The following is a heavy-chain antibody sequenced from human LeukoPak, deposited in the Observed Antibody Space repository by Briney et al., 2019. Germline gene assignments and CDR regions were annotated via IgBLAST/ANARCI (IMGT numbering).Heavy chain of an antibody. CDR3: ARSSGWYEY. CDR2: INSDGSST. J-gene: IGHJ4*02. CDR1: GFTFRSYW. V-gene: IGHV3-74*01. Sequence: PGGSLRLSCAASGFTFRSYWMHWVRQTPGKRLVWVSRINSDGSSTSHADSVKGRFTISRDNAKNTLYLQMNSLRAEDTAVYHCARSSGWYEYWGQGTLVSVSS. D-gene: IGHD6-19*01.